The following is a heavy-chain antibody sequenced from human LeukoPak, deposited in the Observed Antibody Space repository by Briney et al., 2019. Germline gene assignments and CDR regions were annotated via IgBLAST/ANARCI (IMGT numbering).Heavy chain of an antibody. J-gene: IGHJ2*01. V-gene: IGHV1-8*03. Sequence: GASVKVSRKASGYTFTSYDINWVRQATGQGLEWMGWMNPNSGNTGYAQKFQGRVTISRNTSITTSYMELSSLRSDDTAVYYCAIQTSVTTGSRYFDLWGRGTLVTVSS. CDR3: AIQTSVTTGSRYFDL. CDR1: GYTFTSYD. CDR2: MNPNSGNT. D-gene: IGHD4-17*01.